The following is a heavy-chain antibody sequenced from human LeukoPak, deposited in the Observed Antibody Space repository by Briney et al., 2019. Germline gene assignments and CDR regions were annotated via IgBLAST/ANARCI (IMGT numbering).Heavy chain of an antibody. CDR3: ANHLACGSTSCPPFDD. Sequence: GGSLRLSCAVSGFTFSDYYMSWIRQAPGKGLEWISYISSSGTTIYYADSVKGRFTISRDNAKNSLFLQMNSLRAEDTAVYYCANHLACGSTSCPPFDDWGQGTLVTVSS. D-gene: IGHD2-2*01. CDR2: ISSSGTTI. V-gene: IGHV3-11*04. CDR1: GFTFSDYY. J-gene: IGHJ4*02.